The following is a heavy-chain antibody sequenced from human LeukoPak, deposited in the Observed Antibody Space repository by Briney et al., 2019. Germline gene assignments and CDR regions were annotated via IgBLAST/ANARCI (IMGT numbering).Heavy chain of an antibody. J-gene: IGHJ5*02. CDR2: IYYSGST. Sequence: SETLSLTCTVSSGSISRYYWSWIRQPPGKGLEWIGYIYYSGSTNYNPSLKSRVTISVDTSKNQFSLKLSSVTAADTAVYYCARVSVGAVRYWFDPWGQGTLVTVSS. CDR3: ARVSVGAVRYWFDP. D-gene: IGHD1-26*01. CDR1: SGSISRYY. V-gene: IGHV4-59*01.